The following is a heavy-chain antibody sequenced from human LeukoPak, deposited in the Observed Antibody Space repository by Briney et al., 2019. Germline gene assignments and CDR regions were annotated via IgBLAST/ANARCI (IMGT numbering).Heavy chain of an antibody. Sequence: ASMKVSCKASGYTFTSYGITWVRQAPGQGLEWMGIINPSGGSTSYAQKFQGRVTMTRDMSTSTVYMELSSLRSEDTAVYYCARDLVYSSSASYYYYYYYMDVWGKGTTVTVSS. J-gene: IGHJ6*03. V-gene: IGHV1-46*01. CDR2: INPSGGST. CDR3: ARDLVYSSSASYYYYYYYMDV. CDR1: GYTFTSYG. D-gene: IGHD6-13*01.